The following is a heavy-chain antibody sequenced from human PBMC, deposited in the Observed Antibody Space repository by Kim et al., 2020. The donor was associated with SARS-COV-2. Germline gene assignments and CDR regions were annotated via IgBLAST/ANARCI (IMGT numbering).Heavy chain of an antibody. Sequence: SHKFQGRVTITRDTSASTAYMELSSLRSEDTAVYYCARPASYGSGSPDYWGQGTLVTVSS. D-gene: IGHD3-10*01. V-gene: IGHV1-3*01. J-gene: IGHJ4*02. CDR3: ARPASYGSGSPDY.